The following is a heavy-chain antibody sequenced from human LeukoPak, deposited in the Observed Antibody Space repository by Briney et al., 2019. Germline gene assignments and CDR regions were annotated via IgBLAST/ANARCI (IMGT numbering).Heavy chain of an antibody. CDR1: GFTLRDYH. D-gene: IGHD3-22*01. CDR3: ARDGAEGDDSAFDV. Sequence: PSGGSLRLSCVGSGFTLRDYHMDWVRQAPGMGLEWVGRTRSKVRKYATEYAASVKGRFTISRDESENSVFLHLSSLTVEDTALYYCARDGAEGDDSAFDVWGQVTMVTVSS. CDR2: TRSKVRKYAT. V-gene: IGHV3-72*01. J-gene: IGHJ3*01.